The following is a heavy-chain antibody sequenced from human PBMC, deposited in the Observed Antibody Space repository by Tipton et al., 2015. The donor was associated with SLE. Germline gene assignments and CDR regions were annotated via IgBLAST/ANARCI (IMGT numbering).Heavy chain of an antibody. J-gene: IGHJ4*02. CDR1: GDSITSITRTNW. CDR2: IFHSGST. Sequence: TLSLTCTVSGDSITSITRTNWWSWVRQPPGKGLEWIGEIFHSGSTNYRPSLKSRVIISVDKSKNQFSLKLRSVTAADTAVYYCARDPKYWGQGTLVIVSS. V-gene: IGHV4-4*02. CDR3: ARDPKY.